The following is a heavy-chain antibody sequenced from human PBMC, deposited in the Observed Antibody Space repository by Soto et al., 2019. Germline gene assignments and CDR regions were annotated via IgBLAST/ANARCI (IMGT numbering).Heavy chain of an antibody. D-gene: IGHD4-17*01. CDR2: IYYSGST. CDR3: ARVTVTKGFY. CDR1: GGSISSSSYY. J-gene: IGHJ4*02. Sequence: QLQLQESGPGLVKPSETLSLTCTVSGGSISSSSYYWGWIRQPPGKGLEWIGSIYYSGSTYYNPSLKRRVTISLDTSKNQFTLKLSSVTAADTAVYYCARVTVTKGFYWGQGTLVTVSS. V-gene: IGHV4-39*01.